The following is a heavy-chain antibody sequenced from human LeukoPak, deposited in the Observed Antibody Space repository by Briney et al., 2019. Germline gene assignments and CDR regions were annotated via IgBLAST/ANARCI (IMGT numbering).Heavy chain of an antibody. Sequence: GGSLRRSWAACGLTGSEYSMDGVRQAPGKGLEWVSFISTSSSHIYYGDSVKGRFTISRDNARNSVSLQMNSLRAEDTAVYYCARQVSGYGSGSFYFDYWGRGMLVTVSS. CDR2: ISTSSSHI. D-gene: IGHD3-10*01. V-gene: IGHV3-21*01. J-gene: IGHJ4*02. CDR1: GLTGSEYS. CDR3: ARQVSGYGSGSFYFDY.